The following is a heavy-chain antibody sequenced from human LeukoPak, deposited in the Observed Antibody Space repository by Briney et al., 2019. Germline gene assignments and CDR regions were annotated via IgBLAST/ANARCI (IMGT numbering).Heavy chain of an antibody. CDR1: GYTFTSYG. CDR3: ASKLLYYDSTGFDI. Sequence: SVKVSCKASGYTFTSYGISWVRQAPGQGLEWMGGIIPIFGTANYAQRFQGRVTITADESTITAYVELSSLRAEDTAVYYCASKLLYYDSTGFDIWGQGTMVTVSS. V-gene: IGHV1-69*13. CDR2: IIPIFGTA. J-gene: IGHJ3*02. D-gene: IGHD3-22*01.